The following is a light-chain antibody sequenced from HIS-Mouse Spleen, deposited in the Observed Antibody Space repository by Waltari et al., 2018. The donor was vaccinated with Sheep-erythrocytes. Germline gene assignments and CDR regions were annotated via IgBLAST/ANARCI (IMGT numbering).Light chain of an antibody. V-gene: IGLV5-45*03. CDR2: YKSDSDK. CDR3: MIWHNSAWV. J-gene: IGLJ3*02. Sequence: QAVLTQPSSLSASPGASASLTCTLRSGINVGTYRIYWYQQKPGSPPQYLRRYKSDSDKQQGSGVPSRFSGSKDASANAGILLISGLQSEDEADYYCMIWHNSAWVFGGGTKLTVL. CDR1: SGINVGTYR.